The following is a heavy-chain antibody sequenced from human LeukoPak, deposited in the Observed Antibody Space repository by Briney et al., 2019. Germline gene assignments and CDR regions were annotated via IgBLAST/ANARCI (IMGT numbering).Heavy chain of an antibody. D-gene: IGHD3-10*01. J-gene: IGHJ4*02. V-gene: IGHV4-39*07. Sequence: PSETLSLTCIVSGGSISTSSYYWGWIRQPPGKGLEWIGEINHSGSTNYNPSLKSRVTISVDTSKNQFSLKLSSVTAADTAVYYCARSSSSGNYYGSGSYPFDYWGQGTLVTVSS. CDR1: GGSISTSSYY. CDR3: ARSSSSGNYYGSGSYPFDY. CDR2: INHSGST.